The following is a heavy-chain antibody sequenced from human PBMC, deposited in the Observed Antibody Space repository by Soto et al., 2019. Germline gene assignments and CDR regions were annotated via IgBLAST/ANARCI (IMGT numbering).Heavy chain of an antibody. CDR2: INAGNGNT. Sequence: GASVKVSCKASGYTFTSYAMHWVRQAPGQRLEWMGWINAGNGNTKYSQKFQGRVTITRDTSASTAYMELSSLRSEDTAVYYCAREGIEAAAFYGMDVWGQGTTVTVSS. CDR1: GYTFTSYA. V-gene: IGHV1-3*01. J-gene: IGHJ6*02. D-gene: IGHD6-13*01. CDR3: AREGIEAAAFYGMDV.